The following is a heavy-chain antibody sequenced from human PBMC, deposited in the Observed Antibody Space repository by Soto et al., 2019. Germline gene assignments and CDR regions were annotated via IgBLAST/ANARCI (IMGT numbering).Heavy chain of an antibody. CDR1: GGSISSYY. V-gene: IGHV4-59*01. D-gene: IGHD2-2*01. Sequence: SETLSLTCTVSGGSISSYYWSWIRQPPGKGLEWIGYIYYSGSTDYNPSLKSRVTISVDTSKNQFSLKLSSVTAADTAVYYCARDAVVPALIPNNYYYYGMDVWGQGTTVTVSS. CDR3: ARDAVVPALIPNNYYYYGMDV. J-gene: IGHJ6*02. CDR2: IYYSGST.